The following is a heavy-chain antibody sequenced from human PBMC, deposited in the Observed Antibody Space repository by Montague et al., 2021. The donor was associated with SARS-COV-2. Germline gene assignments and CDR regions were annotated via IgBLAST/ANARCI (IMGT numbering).Heavy chain of an antibody. Sequence: SETLSLPCAVHGTSFSGYYWNWIRRPPGKGLEWIGEINHGGSTKYSPSPKSRLTISADTSENQFSLKLTSVAAADTAVYYCARLRDGVVPSPILGVGPYYSYYYMDVWGRGTTVTVSS. D-gene: IGHD3-10*01. V-gene: IGHV4-34*01. CDR3: ARLRDGVVPSPILGVGPYYSYYYMDV. CDR2: INHGGST. J-gene: IGHJ6*03. CDR1: GTSFSGYY.